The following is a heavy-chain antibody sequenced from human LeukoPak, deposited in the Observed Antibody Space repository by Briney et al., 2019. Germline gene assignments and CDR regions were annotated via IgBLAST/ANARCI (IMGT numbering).Heavy chain of an antibody. CDR3: ARARSGYSGYDQDDAFDI. V-gene: IGHV4-38-2*01. CDR1: GYSISSGYY. Sequence: SETLSLTCAVSGYSISSGYYWGWIRQPPGKGLEWIGSIYHSGSTYYNPSLKSRVTISVDTSKNQFSLKLSSVTAADTAMYYCARARSGYSGYDQDDAFDIWGQGTMVTVSS. CDR2: IYHSGST. D-gene: IGHD5-12*01. J-gene: IGHJ3*02.